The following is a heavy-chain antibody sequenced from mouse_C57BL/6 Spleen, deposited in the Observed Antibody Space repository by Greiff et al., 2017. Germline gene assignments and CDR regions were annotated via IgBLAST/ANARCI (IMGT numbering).Heavy chain of an antibody. D-gene: IGHD1-1*01. CDR2: IDPETGGT. CDR3: TTCGNSPFDY. V-gene: IGHV1-15*01. Sequence: VQLQQSGAELVRPGASVTLSCKASGYTFTDYEMHWVKQTPVHGLEWIGAIDPETGGTAYNQKFKGKAILTADKSSSTAYMELRSLTSEDSAVYYCTTCGNSPFDYWGQGTTLTVSS. CDR1: GYTFTDYE. J-gene: IGHJ2*01.